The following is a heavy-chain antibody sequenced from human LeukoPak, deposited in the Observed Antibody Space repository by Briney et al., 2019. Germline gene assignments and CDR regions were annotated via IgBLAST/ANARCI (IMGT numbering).Heavy chain of an antibody. CDR3: ARADDSSGYYYNFEY. V-gene: IGHV3-30*03. D-gene: IGHD3-22*01. CDR1: GFSFSNYG. CDR2: ISFDGSNK. Sequence: GGSLRLSCAASGFSFSNYGMNWVRQAPGKGLEWMARISFDGSNKYYADSLKGRFTISRDNSKNTLYLQMNSLRAEDTAVYHCARADDSSGYYYNFEYWGQGTLVTVSS. J-gene: IGHJ4*02.